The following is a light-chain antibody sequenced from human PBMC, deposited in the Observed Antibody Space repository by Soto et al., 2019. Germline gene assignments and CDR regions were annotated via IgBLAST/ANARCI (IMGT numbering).Light chain of an antibody. V-gene: IGKV3-11*01. J-gene: IGKJ4*01. Sequence: EIVLTQSPATLSLSPGERATLSCRASQSVSTYLAWYQQKPGQAPRLLISDASNRATGIPARFSGSGSGTDFTLTISSLEPEDFAIYYCQQRKSRPLLTFGGGTKVEIK. CDR3: QQRKSRPLLT. CDR2: DAS. CDR1: QSVSTY.